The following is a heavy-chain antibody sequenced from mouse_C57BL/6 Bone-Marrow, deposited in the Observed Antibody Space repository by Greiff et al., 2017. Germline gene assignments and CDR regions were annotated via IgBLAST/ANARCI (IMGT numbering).Heavy chain of an antibody. J-gene: IGHJ2*01. CDR2: IYPRSGNT. V-gene: IGHV1-81*01. Sequence: QVQLQQSGAELARPGASVKLSCKASGYTFTSYGISWVKQRTGQGLEWIGEIYPRSGNTYYNEKFKGKATLTADKSSSTAYMEIRSLTSEDSAVYFCARGGEFPYFDYWGQGTTLTVSS. CDR1: GYTFTSYG. CDR3: ARGGEFPYFDY.